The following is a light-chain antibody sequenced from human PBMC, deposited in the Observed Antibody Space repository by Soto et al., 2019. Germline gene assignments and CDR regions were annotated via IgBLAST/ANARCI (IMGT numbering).Light chain of an antibody. CDR3: SSYTASSTYV. V-gene: IGLV2-14*01. Sequence: QSVLTKPASVSGYPGQSITISCTGASSDVGAYNYVAWCQQHPGKGPKLLIYDVSNRPSGFSSRFSGSKSGNTASLTISGLRAEDEADYFCSSYTASSTYVFGTGTKVTVL. CDR1: SSDVGAYNY. J-gene: IGLJ1*01. CDR2: DVS.